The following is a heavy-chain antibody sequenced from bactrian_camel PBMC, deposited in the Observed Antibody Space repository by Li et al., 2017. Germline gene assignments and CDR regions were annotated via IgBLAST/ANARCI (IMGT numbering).Heavy chain of an antibody. CDR2: INSSGGIT. Sequence: VQLVESGGGLVQPGGSLRLSCAASGFTFASATMSWVRQAPGKALEVVSTINSSGGITYTSNSAKGRFMISRDNAKNTLFLQLNSLKTEDTAMYYCAMGRGPGVYEYNYWGQGTQVTVS. V-gene: IGHV3S31*01. D-gene: IGHD3*01. CDR1: GFTFASAT. J-gene: IGHJ4*01. CDR3: AMGRGPGVYEYNY.